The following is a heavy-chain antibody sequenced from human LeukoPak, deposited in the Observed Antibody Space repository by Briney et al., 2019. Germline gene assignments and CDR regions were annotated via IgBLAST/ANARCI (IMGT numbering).Heavy chain of an antibody. CDR3: ARMDTSGYSEYFQY. V-gene: IGHV1-2*02. J-gene: IGHJ1*01. CDR1: GYTFTGYY. Sequence: ASVKVSCKASGYTFTGYYMHWVRQAPGQGLEWMGWINPNSGGTNYAQKFQGRVTMTRDTSISTAYMELSRLRSDDTAVYYCARMDTSGYSEYFQYWGQGTLVIVSS. D-gene: IGHD3-22*01. CDR2: INPNSGGT.